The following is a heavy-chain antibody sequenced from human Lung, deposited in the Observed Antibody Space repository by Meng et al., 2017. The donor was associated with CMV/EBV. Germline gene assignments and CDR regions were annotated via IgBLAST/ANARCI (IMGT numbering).Heavy chain of an antibody. CDR3: ARYSNWYFDL. V-gene: IGHV4-61*02. CDR2: LHSSGST. Sequence: QAQRPESGPGLGKPSQTFSLTCSISGGSMSSGRYFGRWIRQPAGKGLEWIGRLHSSGSTTYNPSLKSRVTISADTSKNQFSLKLSPVTAADTAKYYCARYSNWYFDLWGRGTLVTVSS. CDR1: GGSMSSGRYF. D-gene: IGHD2-15*01. J-gene: IGHJ2*01.